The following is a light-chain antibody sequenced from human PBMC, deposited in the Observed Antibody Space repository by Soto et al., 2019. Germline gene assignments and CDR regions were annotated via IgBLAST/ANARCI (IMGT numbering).Light chain of an antibody. CDR1: SSDVGGHDF. V-gene: IGLV2-14*01. J-gene: IGLJ2*01. Sequence: QSALTQPASVSGSPGQSITISCTGTSSDVGGHDFVSWYRQHPGKAPKLLIYEVSKRPSGISSRLSGSKSGNTASLILSGLQPEDEADYYCSSYRTGSTLVFGGGTKVTVL. CDR2: EVS. CDR3: SSYRTGSTLV.